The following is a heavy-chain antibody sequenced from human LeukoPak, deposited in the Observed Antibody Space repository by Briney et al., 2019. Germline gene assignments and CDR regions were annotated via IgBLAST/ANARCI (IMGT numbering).Heavy chain of an antibody. D-gene: IGHD6-13*01. CDR2: IHPSGGNP. CDR1: GYTFTSHY. V-gene: IGHV1-46*01. J-gene: IGHJ4*02. Sequence: ASVKLSFKASGYTFTSHYVHWVRQAPGQGLEWMGIIHPSGGNPRSTETFQGRVTMTRDTSTSTVYLELRSLTSQDTAVYYCARDCSSTACQGPVLDFWGQGTLVTVSS. CDR3: ARDCSSTACQGPVLDF.